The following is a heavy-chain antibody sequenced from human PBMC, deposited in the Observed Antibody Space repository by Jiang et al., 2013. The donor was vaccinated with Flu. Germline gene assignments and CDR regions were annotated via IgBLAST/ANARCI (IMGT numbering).Heavy chain of an antibody. CDR3: ARDHYYDSSGYEDY. CDR2: INAGNGNT. V-gene: IGHV1-3*01. D-gene: IGHD3-22*01. J-gene: IGHJ4*02. Sequence: SGAEVKKPGASVKVSCKASGYTFTSHAMHWVRQAPGQRLEWMGWINAGNGNTKYSQKFQGRVTITRDTSATTAYMELSSLRSEDTAVYYCARDHYYDSSGYEDYWGQGSLVTVSS. CDR1: GYTFTSHA.